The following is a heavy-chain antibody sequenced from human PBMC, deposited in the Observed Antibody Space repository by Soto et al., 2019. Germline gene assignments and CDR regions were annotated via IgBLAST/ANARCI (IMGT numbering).Heavy chain of an antibody. J-gene: IGHJ1*01. CDR3: ARQNYYGSALQYFQH. D-gene: IGHD3-10*01. Sequence: QLQLQESGPGLVKPSETLSLTYTVSGGSISSSAYFWAWIRQPPGKGLEWIGSIHYSGSTYYNLSLKSRVTISVDTSKNQFSLKLSSVTAADTAVYYCARQNYYGSALQYFQHWGQGTLVTVSS. V-gene: IGHV4-39*01. CDR2: IHYSGST. CDR1: GGSISSSAYF.